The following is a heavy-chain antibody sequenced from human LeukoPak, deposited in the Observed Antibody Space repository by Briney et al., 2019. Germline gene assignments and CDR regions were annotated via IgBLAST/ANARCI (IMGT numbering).Heavy chain of an antibody. Sequence: GGSLRLSCAASGFTFSTLDFNWVRQAPGRGLEWVSSIDRSGSYIYYADSVKGRFTISRDNAKNSLYLQMDSLRAEVTAVYYCGMRGLTFDWGQGTLVTVSS. CDR2: IDRSGSYI. V-gene: IGHV3-21*01. D-gene: IGHD3-22*01. CDR3: GMRGLTFD. J-gene: IGHJ4*02. CDR1: GFTFSTLD.